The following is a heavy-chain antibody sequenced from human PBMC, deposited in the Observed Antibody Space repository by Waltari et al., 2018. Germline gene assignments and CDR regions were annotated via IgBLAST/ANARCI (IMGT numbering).Heavy chain of an antibody. J-gene: IGHJ3*02. D-gene: IGHD2-15*01. Sequence: QVQLVQSGAEVKKHGASVKVSCKASGYTFTSYDINWVRQATGQGLGWMGWMNPNSGNTGYAQKFQGRVTMTRNTSISTAYMELSSLRSEYTAVYYCARGCSGGSCYRDAFDIWGQGTMVTVSS. CDR3: ARGCSGGSCYRDAFDI. CDR1: GYTFTSYD. CDR2: MNPNSGNT. V-gene: IGHV1-8*01.